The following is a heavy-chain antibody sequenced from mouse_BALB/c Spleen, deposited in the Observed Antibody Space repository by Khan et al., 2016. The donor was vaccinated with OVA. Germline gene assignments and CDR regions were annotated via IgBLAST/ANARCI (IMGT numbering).Heavy chain of an antibody. J-gene: IGHJ3*01. CDR2: IWSGGST. CDR1: GFPLTNFG. Sequence: VQLQQSGPGLVQPSQSLSITCTVSGFPLTNFGVHWVRQSPGKGLEWLGVIWSGGSTDYNAAFKSRLSISKDNSKSQVFFKMNSLQANDTATYYCARREYLMTWFAYWGQGTLVTVSA. V-gene: IGHV2-2*02. CDR3: ARREYLMTWFAY.